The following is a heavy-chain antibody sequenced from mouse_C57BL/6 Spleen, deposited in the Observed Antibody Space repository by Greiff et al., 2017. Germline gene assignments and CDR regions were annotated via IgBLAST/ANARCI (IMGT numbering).Heavy chain of an antibody. CDR3: VQGYYSKEGNAMDY. D-gene: IGHD2-5*01. J-gene: IGHJ4*01. Sequence: QVQLQQSGAELVRPGTSVKLSCKASGYTFTSYWMHWVKQRPGQGLEWIGVIDPSDSYTNYNQKFKGKATLTVDTSSSTAYMQLSSLTSEDSAVYYCVQGYYSKEGNAMDYWGQGTSVTVSS. CDR2: IDPSDSYT. CDR1: GYTFTSYW. V-gene: IGHV1-59*01.